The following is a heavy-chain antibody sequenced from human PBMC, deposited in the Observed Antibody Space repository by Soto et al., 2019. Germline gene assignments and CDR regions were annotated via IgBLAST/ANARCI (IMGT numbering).Heavy chain of an antibody. CDR3: AREAGYCSRTSCYRRAFDT. V-gene: IGHV3-74*03. D-gene: IGHD2-2*01. CDR1: GFTFSGHW. Sequence: EVQLVESGGDLVRPGGSLRLSCAASGFTFSGHWMHWVRQVPGKGLEWVSRVNTDGGTSAYADSVKGRFTISQENAKNTLYRQMSGLRAEDAAVYYCAREAGYCSRTSCYRRAFDTWGQGTTVSVSS. CDR2: VNTDGGTS. J-gene: IGHJ3*02.